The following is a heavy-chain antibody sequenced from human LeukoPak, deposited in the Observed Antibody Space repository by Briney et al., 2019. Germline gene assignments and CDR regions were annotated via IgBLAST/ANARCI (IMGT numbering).Heavy chain of an antibody. J-gene: IGHJ6*03. D-gene: IGHD3-3*01. V-gene: IGHV1-46*01. CDR1: GYTFTSYY. CDR3: ARPTTPILRFLEWLLYDYYYMDV. Sequence: GASVKVSCKASGYTFTSYYMHWVRQAPGQGLEWMGIINPSGGSTSYAQKFQGRVTMTRDTSISTAYMELSRLRSDDTAVYYCARPTTPILRFLEWLLYDYYYMDVWGKGTTVTVSS. CDR2: INPSGGST.